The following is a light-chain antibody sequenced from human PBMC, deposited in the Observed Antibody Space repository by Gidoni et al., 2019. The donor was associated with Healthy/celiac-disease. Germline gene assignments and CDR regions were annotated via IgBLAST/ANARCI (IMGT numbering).Light chain of an antibody. J-gene: IGKJ1*01. Sequence: DIVMTQSPRSLPVNPGEPAAISCRSSQSLLQSNGYNYLDWYLQKPGQSPQLLIYLGSNRASGVPDRFSGSGSGKDFTLKISRVEAEDVGVYYCMQALQTPPGFGQGTKVEIK. V-gene: IGKV2-28*01. CDR3: MQALQTPPG. CDR2: LGS. CDR1: QSLLQSNGYNY.